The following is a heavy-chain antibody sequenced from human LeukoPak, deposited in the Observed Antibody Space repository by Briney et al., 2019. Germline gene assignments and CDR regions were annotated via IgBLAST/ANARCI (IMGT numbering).Heavy chain of an antibody. CDR3: ARGPTISETGDFDY. D-gene: IGHD1-1*01. CDR1: GGSFRSYY. J-gene: IGHJ4*02. Sequence: SETLSLTCAVYGGSFRSYYWSWIRQSPGKGLEWNAEINHRGDTNYNPSVKSRVTISVDTSKNQFSLKVTSLTAADTAVYYCARGPTISETGDFDYSGQGTLVTVSS. V-gene: IGHV4-34*01. CDR2: INHRGDT.